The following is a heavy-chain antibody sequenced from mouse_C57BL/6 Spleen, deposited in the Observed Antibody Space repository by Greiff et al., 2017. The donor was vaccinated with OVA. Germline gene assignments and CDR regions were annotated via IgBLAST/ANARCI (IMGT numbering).Heavy chain of an antibody. CDR1: GYTFTSYW. CDR3: ARLGLRRYYYAMDY. V-gene: IGHV1-64*01. D-gene: IGHD2-4*01. J-gene: IGHJ4*01. Sequence: VQLQQSGAELVKPGASVKLSCKASGYTFTSYWMHWVKQRPGQGLEWIGMIHPNSGSTNYNEKFKSKATLTVDKSSSTAYMQLSSLTSEDSAVYYCARLGLRRYYYAMDYWGQGTSVTVSS. CDR2: IHPNSGST.